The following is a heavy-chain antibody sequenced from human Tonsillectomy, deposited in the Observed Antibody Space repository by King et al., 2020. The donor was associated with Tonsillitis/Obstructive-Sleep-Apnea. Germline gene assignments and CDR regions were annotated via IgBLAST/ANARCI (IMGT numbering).Heavy chain of an antibody. CDR2: IYYSGST. Sequence: QLQESGPGLVKPSETLSLTCTVSGGSVSSGSYYWSWIRPPPGKGLEWIGYIYYSGSTNYNPSLKSRVTISVDTSKNQFSLKLSSVTAADTAVYYCARRRVGSAYYFDYWGQGTLVTVSS. CDR3: ARRRVGSAYYFDY. J-gene: IGHJ4*02. V-gene: IGHV4-61*01. D-gene: IGHD1-26*01. CDR1: GGSVSSGSYY.